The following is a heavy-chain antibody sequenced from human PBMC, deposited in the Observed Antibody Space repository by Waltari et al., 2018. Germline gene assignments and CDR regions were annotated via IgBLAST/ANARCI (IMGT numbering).Heavy chain of an antibody. J-gene: IGHJ3*02. D-gene: IGHD3-16*02. CDR2: FDPEDGET. Sequence: QVQLVQSGAEVKKPGASVKVSCKVSGYTLTELSMHWVRQAPGKGLEWMGGFDPEDGETIYAQKFQGRVTMTEDTSTDTAYLQWSSLKASDTAMYYCARLMITFGGVIVIDAFDIWGQGTMVTVSS. CDR1: GYTLTELS. CDR3: ARLMITFGGVIVIDAFDI. V-gene: IGHV1-24*01.